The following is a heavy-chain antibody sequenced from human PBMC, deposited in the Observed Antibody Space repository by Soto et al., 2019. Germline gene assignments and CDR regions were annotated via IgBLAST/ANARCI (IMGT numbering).Heavy chain of an antibody. J-gene: IGHJ4*02. CDR3: AKRYCPGGVCALFDH. CDR1: GFTFSDYY. D-gene: IGHD2-8*02. V-gene: IGHV3-23*01. CDR2: VSKTGLTT. Sequence: PGGSLRLSCAASGFTFSDYYKSWVRQAPGKGLEWVSTVSKTGLTTYYADSVKCRFTISRDNSKNTVSLQMNSLRAEDTALYYSAKRYCPGGVCALFDHWGQGALVTVSS.